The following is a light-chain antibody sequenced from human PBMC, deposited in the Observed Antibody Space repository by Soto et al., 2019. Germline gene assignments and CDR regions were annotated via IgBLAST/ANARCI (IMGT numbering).Light chain of an antibody. J-gene: IGLJ1*01. V-gene: IGLV2-14*01. CDR3: SSYSTSSPYV. CDR1: SSDVGGYKF. Sequence: QSALTQPASVSGSPEQSITMSCTGTSSDVGGYKFVSWYQHRPGKAPKLMIYEVSNRPSGVSSRFSGSKSGNTASLTISGLQTADEADYYCSSYSTSSPYVFGTGTKV. CDR2: EVS.